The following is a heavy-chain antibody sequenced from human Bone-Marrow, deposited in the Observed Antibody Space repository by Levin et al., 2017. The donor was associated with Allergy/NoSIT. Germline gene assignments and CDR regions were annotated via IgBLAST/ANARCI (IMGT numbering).Heavy chain of an antibody. Sequence: GASVKVSCKTSGYTFTNYYIHWLRQAPGQGLEWMGIINCNNDNTRYAQNFQGRVTVTRDTSTSTVYLELSGLRSEDTAVYYCARDGLHYGDDEFWGRGTLVTVSS. V-gene: IGHV1-46*01. CDR2: INCNNDNT. CDR1: GYTFTNYY. CDR3: ARDGLHYGDDEF. D-gene: IGHD4-17*01. J-gene: IGHJ4*02.